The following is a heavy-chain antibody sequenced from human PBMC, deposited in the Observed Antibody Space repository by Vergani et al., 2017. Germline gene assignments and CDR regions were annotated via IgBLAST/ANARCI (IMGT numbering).Heavy chain of an antibody. J-gene: IGHJ5*02. CDR1: GGSISGYY. CDR3: ARGLGTIFGGWFDP. Sequence: QVQLQESGPGLVKPSETLSLTCTVSGGSISGYYWSWIRQPPGKGLEWIGEINHSGSTNYNPSLKSRVTISVDTSKNQFSLKLSSVTAADTAVYYCARGLGTIFGGWFDPWGQGTLVTVSS. V-gene: IGHV4-34*01. D-gene: IGHD3-3*01. CDR2: INHSGST.